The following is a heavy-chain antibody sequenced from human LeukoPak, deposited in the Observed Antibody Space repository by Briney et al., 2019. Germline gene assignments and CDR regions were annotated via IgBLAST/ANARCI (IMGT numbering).Heavy chain of an antibody. CDR2: INPNSGGT. Sequence: GASVKVSCKASGYTFTGYYMHWVRQAPGQGLEWMGWINPNSGGTNYAQKFQGRVTMTRDTSISTAYMELSRLRSDDTAVYYCARGRHCSGGSCFFSFDYWGQGTLVTVSS. J-gene: IGHJ4*02. CDR3: ARGRHCSGGSCFFSFDY. V-gene: IGHV1-2*02. D-gene: IGHD2-15*01. CDR1: GYTFTGYY.